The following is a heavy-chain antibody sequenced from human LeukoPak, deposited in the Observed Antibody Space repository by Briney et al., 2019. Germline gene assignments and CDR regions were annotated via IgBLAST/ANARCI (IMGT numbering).Heavy chain of an antibody. J-gene: IGHJ4*02. Sequence: ASVKVSCKASGYTFTDYYMHWVRQAPGQGLEWMGWINPNSGGTNYAQKFQGRVTMTRDTSISTAYMELSRLRSDDTAVYYCARGFTSNYYGSGSYWGDYWGQGTLVTVSS. CDR3: ARGFTSNYYGSGSYWGDY. D-gene: IGHD3-10*01. CDR2: INPNSGGT. V-gene: IGHV1-2*02. CDR1: GYTFTDYY.